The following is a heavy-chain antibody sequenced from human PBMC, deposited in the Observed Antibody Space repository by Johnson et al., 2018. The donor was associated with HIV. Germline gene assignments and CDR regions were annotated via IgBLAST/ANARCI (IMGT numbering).Heavy chain of an antibody. CDR1: GFTFSSYW. V-gene: IGHV3-30*18. D-gene: IGHD3-22*01. CDR2: ISYDGNNK. Sequence: QVQLVESGGGLVQPGGSLRLSCAASGFTFSSYWMSWVRQAPGKGLEWVAVISYDGNNKYYADSVKGRFTISRDNSKNTLYLQMNSLRAEDTAVYYCAKDHVKVVNDAFDIWGQGTMVTVSS. J-gene: IGHJ3*02. CDR3: AKDHVKVVNDAFDI.